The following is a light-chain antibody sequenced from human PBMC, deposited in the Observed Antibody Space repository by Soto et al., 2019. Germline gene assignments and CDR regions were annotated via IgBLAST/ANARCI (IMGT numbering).Light chain of an antibody. CDR1: ESVSRN. V-gene: IGKV3-15*01. CDR2: YAS. Sequence: EVVMRQSRATLYVSPGERATVSCRVSESVSRNFSCYQQQPRHAPRLLIYYASTRATGIPDRFSGGGSATEFTLTIISLLSEDFVVFYCQQYNSWPPITFGQGTRLEI. J-gene: IGKJ5*01. CDR3: QQYNSWPPIT.